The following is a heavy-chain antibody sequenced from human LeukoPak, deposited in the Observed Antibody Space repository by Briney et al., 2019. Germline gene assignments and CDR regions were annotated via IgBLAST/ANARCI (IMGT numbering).Heavy chain of an antibody. J-gene: IGHJ5*02. Sequence: GESLKISCKGSGYSFTSYWIGWVRQMPGKGLEWMGIIYPGDSDTRYSPSLQGQVTISADKSISTAYLQWSSLKASDTAMYYCARQGGRNYYGSGSYLRGWFDPWGQGTLVTVSS. CDR2: IYPGDSDT. V-gene: IGHV5-51*01. CDR1: GYSFTSYW. CDR3: ARQGGRNYYGSGSYLRGWFDP. D-gene: IGHD3-10*01.